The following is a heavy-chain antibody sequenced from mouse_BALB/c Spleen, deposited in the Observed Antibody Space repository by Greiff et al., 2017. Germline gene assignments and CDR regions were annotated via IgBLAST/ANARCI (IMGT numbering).Heavy chain of an antibody. D-gene: IGHD1-1*01. Sequence: VQLQQSGAELMKPGASVKISCKATGYTFSSYWIEWVKQRPGHGLEWIGEILPGSGSTNYNEKFKGKATFTADTSSNTAYMQLSSLTSEDSAVYYCARELIYYYGSSAWFAYWGQGTLVTVSA. CDR1: GYTFSSYW. J-gene: IGHJ3*01. CDR3: ARELIYYYGSSAWFAY. V-gene: IGHV1-9*01. CDR2: ILPGSGST.